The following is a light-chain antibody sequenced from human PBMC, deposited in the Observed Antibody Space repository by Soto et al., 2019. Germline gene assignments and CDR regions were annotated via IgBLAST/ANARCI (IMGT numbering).Light chain of an antibody. Sequence: QSVLTQPPSVSAAPGQKVTISCSGSSSNIGRNFVSWYQHLPGTTPTLLIFDDNRRPSGIPDRFSGSKSGTSATLGIIGLQTGDEADYYCGTWDLSLSEVVFGGGTKLTVL. CDR3: GTWDLSLSEVV. CDR2: DDN. V-gene: IGLV1-51*01. J-gene: IGLJ2*01. CDR1: SSNIGRNF.